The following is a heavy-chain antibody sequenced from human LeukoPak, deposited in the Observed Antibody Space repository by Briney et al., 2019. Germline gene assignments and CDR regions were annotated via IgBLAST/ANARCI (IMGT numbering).Heavy chain of an antibody. CDR3: ARGTRGYYT. CDR1: GYTFTENY. D-gene: IGHD3-3*01. V-gene: IGHV1-2*02. J-gene: IGHJ1*01. CDR2: INPHTGAA. Sequence: ASVKDSFKVSGYTFTENYIHWVRQTPGRGLEWMGLINPHTGAANYTQNFQGRVTLTRDTSSSTAYMHLSSLRSDDTAVYYCARGTRGYYTWGQGTPVTVSS.